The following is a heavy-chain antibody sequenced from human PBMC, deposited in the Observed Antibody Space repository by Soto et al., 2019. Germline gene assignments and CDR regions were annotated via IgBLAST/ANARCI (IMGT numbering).Heavy chain of an antibody. CDR1: GFIFSSFG. CDR3: ARDNERFGDLLRATMDV. V-gene: IGHV3-33*01. J-gene: IGHJ6*02. CDR2: IWYDGSHK. D-gene: IGHD3-10*01. Sequence: QVQLVESGGGVVQPGTSLRLSCEASGFIFSSFGMHWVRQAPGMGPEWVAFIWYDGSHKYYAESVKGRFTISRDNSKNTLYQQANSMRAEDTVGSYCARDNERFGDLLRATMDVWGQETTVTVS.